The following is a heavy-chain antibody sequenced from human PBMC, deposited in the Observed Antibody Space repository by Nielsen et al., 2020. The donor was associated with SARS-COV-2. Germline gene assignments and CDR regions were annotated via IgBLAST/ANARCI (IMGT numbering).Heavy chain of an antibody. J-gene: IGHJ4*02. D-gene: IGHD3-3*01. V-gene: IGHV3-21*01. Sequence: WIRQPPGKGLEWVSSISSSSSYIYYADSVKGRFTISRDNAKNSLYLQMNSLRAEDTAVYYCARARSWDFWSGPFDYWGQGTLVTVSS. CDR2: ISSSSSYI. CDR3: ARARSWDFWSGPFDY.